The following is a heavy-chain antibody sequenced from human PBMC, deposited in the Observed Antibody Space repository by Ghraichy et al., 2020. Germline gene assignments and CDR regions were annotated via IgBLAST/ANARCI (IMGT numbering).Heavy chain of an antibody. J-gene: IGHJ4*02. V-gene: IGHV3-23*01. CDR3: AKTRKNGYNSVNN. D-gene: IGHD5-24*01. CDR2: ISGSGIGT. Sequence: GGSLRLSCAASGFTFTNYAMSWVRQAPGKGLEWVSSISGSGIGTYYADSVKGRFTISRDNSKNTVSLQMNSLKAEDMAVYYCAKTRKNGYNSVNNWGQGTLVTVSS. CDR1: GFTFTNYA.